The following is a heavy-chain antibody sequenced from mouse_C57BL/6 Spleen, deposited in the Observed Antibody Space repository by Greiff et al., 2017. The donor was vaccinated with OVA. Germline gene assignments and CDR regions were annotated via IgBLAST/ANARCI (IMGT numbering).Heavy chain of an antibody. CDR2: ISSGGSYT. Sequence: EVQGVESGGDLVKPGGSLKLSCAASGFTFSSYGMSWVRQTPDKRLEWVATISSGGSYTYYPDSVKGRFTISRDNAKNTLYLQMSSLKSEDTAMYYCARDYDYGGRWYFDVWGTGTTVTVSS. CDR1: GFTFSSYG. D-gene: IGHD2-4*01. V-gene: IGHV5-6*01. CDR3: ARDYDYGGRWYFDV. J-gene: IGHJ1*03.